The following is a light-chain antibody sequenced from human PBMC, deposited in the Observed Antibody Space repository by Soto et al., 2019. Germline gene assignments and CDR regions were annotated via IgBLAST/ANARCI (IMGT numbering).Light chain of an antibody. CDR2: EVT. V-gene: IGLV2-8*01. Sequence: QPVLTQPPSASGSPGQTVTISCTGTSSDVGGYDYVSWYQQHPGEAPKLIIYEVTKRPSGVPDRFSGSKSGNTASLTVSGLQAEDEADYHCSSYAGGKNFYVFGTGTKVTVL. CDR3: SSYAGGKNFYV. J-gene: IGLJ1*01. CDR1: SSDVGGYDY.